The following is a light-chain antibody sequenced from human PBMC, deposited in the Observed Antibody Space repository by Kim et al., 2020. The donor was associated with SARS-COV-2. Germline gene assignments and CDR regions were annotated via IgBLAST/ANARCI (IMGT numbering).Light chain of an antibody. V-gene: IGLV1-40*01. CDR3: QSYDSSLSGSV. CDR2: DNS. Sequence: RVTISATGSSSNIGAGYDVHWYQQLPGTAPKLLIYDNSHRPSGVPDRFSGSKSGTSASLAITGLQAEDEADYYCQSYDSSLSGSVFGGGTQLTVL. CDR1: SSNIGAGYD. J-gene: IGLJ2*01.